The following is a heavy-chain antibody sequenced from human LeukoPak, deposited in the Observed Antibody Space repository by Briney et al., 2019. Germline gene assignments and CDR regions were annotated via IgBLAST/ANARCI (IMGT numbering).Heavy chain of an antibody. CDR1: GFTFSSFS. CDR2: ISSSSSYI. V-gene: IGHV3-21*01. D-gene: IGHD4/OR15-4a*01. Sequence: GGSLRLSCAASGFTFSSFSMNWVRQAPGKGLEWVSSISSSSSYIYYADSVKGRFTISRDNSKNTLYLQMSSLRAEDTAVYYCGRDAKRDLPGGHAFDIWGQGTMVTVSS. CDR3: GRDAKRDLPGGHAFDI. J-gene: IGHJ3*02.